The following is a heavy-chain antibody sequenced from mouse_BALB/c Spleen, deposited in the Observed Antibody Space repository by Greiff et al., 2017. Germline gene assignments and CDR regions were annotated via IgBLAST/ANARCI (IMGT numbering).Heavy chain of an antibody. Sequence: QVQLQQPGAELVRPGASVKLSCKASGYSFTSYWMNWVKQRPGQGLEWIGMIHPSDSDTRLNQKFKDKATLTVDKSSSTAYMQLSSPTSDDSAVYFCARSEGNYVWYFDVWGAGTTVTVSS. J-gene: IGHJ1*01. CDR3: ARSEGNYVWYFDV. V-gene: IGHV1-74*01. D-gene: IGHD2-1*01. CDR1: GYSFTSYW. CDR2: IHPSDSDT.